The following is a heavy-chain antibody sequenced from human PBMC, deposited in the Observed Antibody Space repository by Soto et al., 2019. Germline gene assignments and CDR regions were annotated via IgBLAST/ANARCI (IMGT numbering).Heavy chain of an antibody. V-gene: IGHV1-69*01. CDR2: FIPVYRTL. CDR1: GGSFGNSA. Sequence: QVQLVQSGAEVKKPGSSVKVSCKASGGSFGNSAINWVRQTPGQGLEWLGGFIPVYRTLNYAQKFQGRVTITADESTCKAYMTLSSLASDDTAVYYCATGVIWIGYFTVDSWGQGTRVTVSS. J-gene: IGHJ4*02. CDR3: ATGVIWIGYFTVDS. D-gene: IGHD3-3*01.